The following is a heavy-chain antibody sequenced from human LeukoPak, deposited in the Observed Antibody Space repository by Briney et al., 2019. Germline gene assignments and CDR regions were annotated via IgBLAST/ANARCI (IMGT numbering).Heavy chain of an antibody. CDR2: ISSSSSYI. CDR3: ASWSSGYYEVDGFDY. D-gene: IGHD3-22*01. Sequence: GGSLRLSCAASGFTFSTYSMNWVRQAPGKGLEWVSSISSSSSYIYYADSVKGRFTIFRDNAKNSLYLQMNSLRAEDTAVYYCASWSSGYYEVDGFDYWGQGTLVTVSS. J-gene: IGHJ4*02. CDR1: GFTFSTYS. V-gene: IGHV3-21*01.